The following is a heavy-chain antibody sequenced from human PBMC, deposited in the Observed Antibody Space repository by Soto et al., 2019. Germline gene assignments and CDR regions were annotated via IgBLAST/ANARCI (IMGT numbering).Heavy chain of an antibody. CDR1: GFSLSTSGVG. J-gene: IGHJ4*02. Sequence: QITLKESGPPLVKPTQTLTLTCTFSGFSLSTSGVGVGWIRQPPGKALEWLALIYWDDDKRYSPSLKSRLTIPKHTPKNQVVLTMTTMDPVDTATYYCSHSSAAGGFDYWGQGTLVTVSS. D-gene: IGHD6-13*01. CDR2: IYWDDDK. V-gene: IGHV2-5*02. CDR3: SHSSAAGGFDY.